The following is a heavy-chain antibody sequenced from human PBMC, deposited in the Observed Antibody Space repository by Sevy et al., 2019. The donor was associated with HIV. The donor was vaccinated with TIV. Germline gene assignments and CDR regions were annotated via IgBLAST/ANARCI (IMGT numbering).Heavy chain of an antibody. CDR2: FSGSGGSS. D-gene: IGHD3-22*01. CDR1: EFRLSNYA. J-gene: IGHJ4*02. Sequence: GGSLRLSCVASEFRLSNYAMNWVRQAQGKGLEWVSGFSGSGGSSYYEDSVKGRFTISKDNSKNTLYLQMNSLIAEDTAMYYCAKDLYYDNSLFDYWGQGILVTVSS. CDR3: AKDLYYDNSLFDY. V-gene: IGHV3-23*01.